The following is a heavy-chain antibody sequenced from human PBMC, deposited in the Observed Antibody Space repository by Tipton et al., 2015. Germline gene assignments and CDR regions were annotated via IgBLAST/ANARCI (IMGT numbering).Heavy chain of an antibody. D-gene: IGHD5-24*01. CDR3: ARGGSPIIEMAYHHYGLDV. V-gene: IGHV4-34*01. CDR1: GGSFYTYY. CDR2: IYHSGTT. Sequence: TLSLTCSLSGGSFYTYYGTWIRQPPGQGLDWIGEIYHSGTTNYNPSLRGRFTISLRTSKNQLSLKVDSVTAADTAIYYCARGGSPIIEMAYHHYGLDVWGQGTTVTVSS. J-gene: IGHJ6*02.